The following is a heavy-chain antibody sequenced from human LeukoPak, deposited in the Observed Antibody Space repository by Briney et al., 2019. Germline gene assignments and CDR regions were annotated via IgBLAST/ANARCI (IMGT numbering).Heavy chain of an antibody. CDR2: INHSGST. J-gene: IGHJ4*02. V-gene: IGHV4-34*01. Sequence: SETLSLTCAVYGGSFSGYYWSWIRQPPGKGLEWIGEINHSGSTNYNPSLKSRVTISVDTSKNQFSLNLSSVTAADTALYYCARHGRYCTNGVCSYYFDYWGQGTLVTVSS. D-gene: IGHD2-8*01. CDR3: ARHGRYCTNGVCSYYFDY. CDR1: GGSFSGYY.